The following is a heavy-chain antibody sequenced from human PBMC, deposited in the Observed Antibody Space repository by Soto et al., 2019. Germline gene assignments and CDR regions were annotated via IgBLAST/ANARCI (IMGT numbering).Heavy chain of an antibody. D-gene: IGHD2-2*01. V-gene: IGHV4-59*01. CDR1: GGSISSYY. J-gene: IGHJ5*02. CDR3: ARAHYCSSTSCYDRNWFDP. CDR2: IYYSGST. Sequence: PSETLSLTCTVSGGSISSYYWSWIRQPPGKGLEWIGYIYYSGSTNYNPSLKSRVTISVDTSKNQFSLKLSSVTAADTAVYYCARAHYCSSTSCYDRNWFDPWGQGTLVTVS.